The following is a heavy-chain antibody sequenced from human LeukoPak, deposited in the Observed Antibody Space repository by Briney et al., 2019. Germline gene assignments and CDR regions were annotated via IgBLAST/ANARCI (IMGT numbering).Heavy chain of an antibody. CDR2: ITSGGSAT. V-gene: IGHV3-48*03. CDR3: VREGKRNAFDI. D-gene: IGHD3-10*01. J-gene: IGHJ3*02. CDR1: GFTFSSYE. Sequence: PGGSLRLSCAGSGFTFSSYEMNWVRQAPGKGLEWVTYITSGGSATYYADSVKGRFTISRDNAKNSLYLQMNNLRAEDTALYYFVREGKRNAFDIWGQGTMVTVSS.